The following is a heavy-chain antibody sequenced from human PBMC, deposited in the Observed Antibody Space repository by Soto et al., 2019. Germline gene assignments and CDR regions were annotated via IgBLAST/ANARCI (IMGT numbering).Heavy chain of an antibody. CDR1: GGSISSGGYF. J-gene: IGHJ4*02. CDR2: MSYSGPN. Sequence: SETLSLTCTVSGGSISSGGYFWSWIRQRPGKGLEWIGYMSYSGPNHYNPSLKSRATISIDVSKNQFSLSLRSLTAADTAVYYCARSREFDYWSQGTLVTVSS. CDR3: ARSREFDY. V-gene: IGHV4-30-4*08.